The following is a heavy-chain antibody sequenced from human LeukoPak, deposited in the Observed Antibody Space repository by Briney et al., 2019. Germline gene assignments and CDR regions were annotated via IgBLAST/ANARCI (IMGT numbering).Heavy chain of an antibody. CDR3: AKNYGPLEY. V-gene: IGHV3-7*01. Sequence: GGSLRLSCAASGFSFSNSWMTWVRLAPGKGLEWVANMNQDGSEIYYVDSVKSRFTISRDNTKNSLYLQLTSLRAEDTAVYYCAKNYGPLEYWGRGTLLTVSS. CDR2: MNQDGSEI. CDR1: GFSFSNSW. J-gene: IGHJ4*02. D-gene: IGHD4-17*01.